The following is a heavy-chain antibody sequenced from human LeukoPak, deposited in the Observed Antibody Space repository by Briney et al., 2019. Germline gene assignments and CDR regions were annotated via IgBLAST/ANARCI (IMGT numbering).Heavy chain of an antibody. J-gene: IGHJ5*02. D-gene: IGHD1-26*01. CDR1: GFTFSSYS. CDR2: ISSSSSTI. CDR3: TRSEGGYWFDP. Sequence: GGSLRLSCAASGFTFSSYSMNWVRQAPGKGLEWVSYISSSSSTIYYADSVKGRFTSSRDNAKNSLYLQMNSLRAEDTAVYYCTRSEGGYWFDPWGQGTLVTVSS. V-gene: IGHV3-48*01.